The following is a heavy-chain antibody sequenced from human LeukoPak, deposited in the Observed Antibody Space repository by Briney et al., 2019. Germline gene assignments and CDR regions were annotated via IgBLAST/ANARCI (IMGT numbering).Heavy chain of an antibody. CDR1: GGSFSGYY. Sequence: SETLSLTCAVYGGSFSGYYWSWIRQPPGKGLEWIGEINHSGSTNYNPSLKSRVTISVDTSKNQFSLKLSSVTAADTAVYYCARTGLRRSSSWHRNRFDPWGQGTLVTVSS. CDR3: ARTGLRRSSSWHRNRFDP. J-gene: IGHJ5*02. V-gene: IGHV4-34*01. CDR2: INHSGST. D-gene: IGHD6-13*01.